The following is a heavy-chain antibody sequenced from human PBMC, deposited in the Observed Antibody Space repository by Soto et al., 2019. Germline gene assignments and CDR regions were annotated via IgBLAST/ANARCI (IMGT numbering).Heavy chain of an antibody. CDR2: IVPMFGTS. CDR3: NRGSAYAFWSGYL. J-gene: IGHJ4*02. V-gene: IGHV1-69*06. Sequence: QERLVQSGAEVRKPGSSVKVSCKVTGGTSTRYAINWVRKAPGQGLEWMGGIVPMFGTSKYAQKFQGRVTITADTSTNIAYIELRSLRTEDTAVYYWNRGSAYAFWSGYLWGQGTLVSVSS. D-gene: IGHD3-3*01. CDR1: GGTSTRYA.